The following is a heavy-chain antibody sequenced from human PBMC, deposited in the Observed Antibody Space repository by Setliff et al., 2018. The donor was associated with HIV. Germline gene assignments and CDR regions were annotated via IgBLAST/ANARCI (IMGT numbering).Heavy chain of an antibody. D-gene: IGHD5-12*01. Sequence: VSCKASGGTFSSYAISWVRQAPGQGLEWMGGIIPMFSIPNYAQKFQGRVTITADESTSTVYMELRSLTSKDTAMYYCARDAGYIGSSWDRWGQGILVTVSS. CDR2: IIPMFSIP. CDR3: ARDAGYIGSSWDR. V-gene: IGHV1-69*01. CDR1: GGTFSSYA. J-gene: IGHJ4*02.